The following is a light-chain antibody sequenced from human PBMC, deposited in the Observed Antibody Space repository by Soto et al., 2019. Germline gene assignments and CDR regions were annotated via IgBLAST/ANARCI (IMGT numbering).Light chain of an antibody. CDR3: SSYAGSNNPVI. CDR2: EVS. Sequence: QSVLTQPPSASGSPGQSVTISCTGTSSDVGGYNYVSWYQQHPGKAPKFLIFEVSRRPSGVPDRFSGSKSGNTASLTVFVLQADDEADYYCSSYAGSNNPVIFGGGTKVTVL. CDR1: SSDVGGYNY. J-gene: IGLJ2*01. V-gene: IGLV2-8*01.